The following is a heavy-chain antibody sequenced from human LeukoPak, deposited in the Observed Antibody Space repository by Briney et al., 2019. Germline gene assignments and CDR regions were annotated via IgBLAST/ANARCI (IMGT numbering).Heavy chain of an antibody. J-gene: IGHJ5*02. CDR1: GYSFTSYW. D-gene: IGHD3/OR15-3a*01. CDR2: IYPGDSDT. V-gene: IGHV5-51*01. CDR3: ARRLPGLAAGGNWFGP. Sequence: GESLKISCKGSGYSFTSYWIGWVRQMPGKGLEWMGIIYPGDSDTRYSPSFQGQVTISADKSISTAYLQWSSLKASDTAMYYCARRLPGLAAGGNWFGPWGQGTLVTASS.